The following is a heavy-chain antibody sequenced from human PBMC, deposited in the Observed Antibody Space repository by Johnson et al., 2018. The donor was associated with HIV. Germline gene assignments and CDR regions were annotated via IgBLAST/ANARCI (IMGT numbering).Heavy chain of an antibody. CDR3: ARDKLAGEGTFDI. CDR2: ISYDGSNK. Sequence: QVQLVESGGGVVQPGRSLRLSCAASGFTFSSYAMHWVRQTPGKGLEWVAVISYDGSNKYYADSVKGRFTISRDNAKNSLYVQMNSLRPDDTALYYCARDKLAGEGTFDIWGQGTMVTVSS. D-gene: IGHD6-19*01. J-gene: IGHJ3*02. CDR1: GFTFSSYA. V-gene: IGHV3-30-3*01.